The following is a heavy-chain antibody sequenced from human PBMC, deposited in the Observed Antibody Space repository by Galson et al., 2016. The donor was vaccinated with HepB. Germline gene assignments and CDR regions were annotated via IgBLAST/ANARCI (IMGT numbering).Heavy chain of an antibody. J-gene: IGHJ5*01. CDR2: ISHDGHNE. CDR3: AHLTIWEKWSVP. D-gene: IGHD7-27*01. CDR1: GFSFSSYG. Sequence: SLRLSCAASGFSFSSYGMHWVRQPPGKGLEWVSLISHDGHNEHLIDSVKGRFTFSRDNSKSILYLQMDRLRPEDTATYYCAHLTIWEKWSVPWGQGTLVIVSS. V-gene: IGHV3-30*03.